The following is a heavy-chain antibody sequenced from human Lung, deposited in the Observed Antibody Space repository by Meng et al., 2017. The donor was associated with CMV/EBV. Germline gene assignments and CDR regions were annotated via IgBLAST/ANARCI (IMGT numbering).Heavy chain of an antibody. D-gene: IGHD2-2*01. J-gene: IGHJ6*02. CDR1: GGSFSGYY. V-gene: IGHV4-34*01. Sequence: SETLSLTCAVYGGSFSGYYWSWIRQPPGKGLEWIGEINHSGSTNYNPSLKSRVTISVDTSKNQFSLKLSSVTAADTAVYYCARARVVPAYYYGMDVWGQGTTVTV. CDR3: ARARVVPAYYYGMDV. CDR2: INHSGST.